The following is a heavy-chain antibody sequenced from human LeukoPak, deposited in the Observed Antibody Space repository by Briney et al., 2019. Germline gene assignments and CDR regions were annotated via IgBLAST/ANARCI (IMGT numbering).Heavy chain of an antibody. Sequence: GGSLRFSCAASGFTFSDYYMSWIRQAPGKGLEWVSYIRSSGSTIYYADSVKGRFTISRDNAKNSLYLQMNSLRAEDTAVYYCARDLGGLRGSSSSYGMDVWGQGTTVTVSS. CDR3: ARDLGGLRGSSSSYGMDV. CDR2: IRSSGSTI. V-gene: IGHV3-11*04. J-gene: IGHJ6*02. D-gene: IGHD6-13*01. CDR1: GFTFSDYY.